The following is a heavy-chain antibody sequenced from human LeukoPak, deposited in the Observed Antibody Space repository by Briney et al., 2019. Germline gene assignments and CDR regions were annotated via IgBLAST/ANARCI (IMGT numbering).Heavy chain of an antibody. CDR3: ARVYYDAFDI. CDR1: GGSFSGYY. Sequence: SETLSLTCAVYGGSFSGYYWSWIRQPPGKGLEWIGEINHSGSTNYNPSLKSRVTISVDTSKNQFSLKLSSVTAADTAVYYCARVYYDAFDIWGQATMVTVSS. V-gene: IGHV4-34*01. CDR2: INHSGST. J-gene: IGHJ3*02. D-gene: IGHD3-10*01.